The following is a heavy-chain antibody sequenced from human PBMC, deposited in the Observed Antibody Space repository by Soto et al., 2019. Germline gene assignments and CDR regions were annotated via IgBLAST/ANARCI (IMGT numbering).Heavy chain of an antibody. V-gene: IGHV4-31*03. J-gene: IGHJ4*02. Sequence: SETLSLTCTVSGGSISSGGYYWSWIRQHPGKGLEWIGYIYFSGSTYYNPSLKSRVTISVDTSKNQFSLKLSSVTAADTAVYYCARDSDHTIDSWGQGTLVTVSS. CDR1: GGSISSGGYY. D-gene: IGHD2-2*01. CDR3: ARDSDHTIDS. CDR2: IYFSGST.